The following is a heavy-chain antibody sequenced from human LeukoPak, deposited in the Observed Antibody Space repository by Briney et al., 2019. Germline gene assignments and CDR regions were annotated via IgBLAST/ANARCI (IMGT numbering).Heavy chain of an antibody. V-gene: IGHV4-39*07. CDR2: IKHSGST. CDR3: ARGLNDSWTGENY. J-gene: IGHJ4*02. D-gene: IGHD3-3*01. CDR1: GGSISSSSYY. Sequence: SETLSLTCTVSGGSISSSSYYWGWIRQPPGKGLEWIGEIKHSGSTNYNPSLKSRVTISLDTSKSQFSLKVRYVTAADTAVYYCARGLNDSWTGENYWGQGTLVTVSS.